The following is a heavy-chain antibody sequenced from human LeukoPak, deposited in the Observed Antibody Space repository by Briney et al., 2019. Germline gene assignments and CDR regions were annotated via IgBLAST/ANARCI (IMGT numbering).Heavy chain of an antibody. CDR3: ASRRGVITGAFDI. CDR1: GYTFTGYY. D-gene: IGHD3-10*01. CDR2: INPNSGGT. V-gene: IGHV1-2*06. Sequence: ASVKVSCKASGYTFTGYYMHWVRQAPGQGLEWMGRINPNSGGTNYAQKFQGRVTMTRDTSISTAYMELSRLRSDDTAVYYCASRRGVITGAFDIWGQGTMVTVSS. J-gene: IGHJ3*02.